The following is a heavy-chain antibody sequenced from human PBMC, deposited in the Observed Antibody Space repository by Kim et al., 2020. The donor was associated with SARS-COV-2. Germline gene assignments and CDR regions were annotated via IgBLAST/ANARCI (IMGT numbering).Heavy chain of an antibody. CDR3: ARDLFHTGFDY. CDR2: INAGTGNT. J-gene: IGHJ4*02. V-gene: IGHV1-3*01. D-gene: IGHD2-8*02. Sequence: ASVKVSCKASGYIFTNFAIQWVRQAPGQRLEWMGWINAGTGNTKFSQQFQGRVTFTRDTSANTAYMELSSLGSEDTAVYYCARDLFHTGFDYGGQGTLVAVSS. CDR1: GYIFTNFA.